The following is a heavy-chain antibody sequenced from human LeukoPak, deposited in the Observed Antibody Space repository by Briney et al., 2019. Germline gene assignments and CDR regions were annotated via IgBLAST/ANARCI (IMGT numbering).Heavy chain of an antibody. V-gene: IGHV4-34*01. Sequence: SETLSLTCAVYGGSFSGYYWSWIRQPPGKGLEWIGEINHSGSTNYNPSLKSRVTISVDTSKNQFSLKLTSVTAADTAVYYCARLRRTDYDFWSGSTNSFDYWGQGTLVTVSS. D-gene: IGHD3-3*01. CDR3: ARLRRTDYDFWSGSTNSFDY. CDR1: GGSFSGYY. CDR2: INHSGST. J-gene: IGHJ4*02.